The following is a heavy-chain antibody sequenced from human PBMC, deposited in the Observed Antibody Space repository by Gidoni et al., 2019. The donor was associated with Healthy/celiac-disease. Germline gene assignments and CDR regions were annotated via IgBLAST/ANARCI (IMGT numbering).Heavy chain of an antibody. J-gene: IGHJ3*02. CDR2: MNPNSGNT. Sequence: QVQLVQSGAAVTKPGASVMVSCKASGYTFTSYDINWVRQATGQGLEWMGWMNPNSGNTGYAQKFQGRVTMTSNTSISTAYMERSSLRSEDTAVYYCARPARNAFDIWGQGTMVTVSS. D-gene: IGHD2-2*01. CDR3: ARPARNAFDI. V-gene: IGHV1-8*01. CDR1: GYTFTSYD.